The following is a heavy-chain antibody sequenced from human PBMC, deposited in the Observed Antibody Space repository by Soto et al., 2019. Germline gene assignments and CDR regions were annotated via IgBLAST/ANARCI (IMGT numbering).Heavy chain of an antibody. D-gene: IGHD1-26*01. V-gene: IGHV1-69*01. CDR2: IIPKLGSA. Sequence: QVQLVQSGAEVKKPGSSVQVSCKASGGGNLRDYRTTWVRQAPGQGLEWMRGIIPKLGSANYAQNFQGRVTITADESTSTVYMELRSLRSGDTAVYYCARGGGCYNFGAIYWGQGTPVTVSS. J-gene: IGHJ4*02. CDR3: ARGGGCYNFGAIY. CDR1: GGGNLRDYR.